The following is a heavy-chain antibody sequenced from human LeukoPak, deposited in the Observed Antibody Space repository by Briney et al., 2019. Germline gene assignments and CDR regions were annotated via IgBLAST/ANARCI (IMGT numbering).Heavy chain of an antibody. CDR3: ARMVPVGTHNY. Sequence: SETLSLTCTVSGGSVNSYYWSWIRQPAGKGLEWIGHIYASGSNDYNPSLKSRVTMSLDMAKNQFSLRLTSVTAADTAVYFCARMVPVGTHNYWGQGTLVTVSS. CDR1: GGSVNSYY. CDR2: IYASGSN. V-gene: IGHV4-4*07. J-gene: IGHJ4*02. D-gene: IGHD6-13*01.